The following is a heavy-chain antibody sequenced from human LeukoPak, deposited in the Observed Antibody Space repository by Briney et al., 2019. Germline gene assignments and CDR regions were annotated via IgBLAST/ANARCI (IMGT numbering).Heavy chain of an antibody. CDR3: ARSLRGWYKDY. J-gene: IGHJ4*02. CDR1: GYTFTNYD. V-gene: IGHV1-8*01. Sequence: ASVKVSCKASGYTFTNYDINWVRQATGQGLEWMGWMNPNSGNTAYAQNFQGRVTMTRDTSISTIYMELSSLRSEDTAVYYCARSLRGWYKDYWGQGTLITVSS. D-gene: IGHD6-19*01. CDR2: MNPNSGNT.